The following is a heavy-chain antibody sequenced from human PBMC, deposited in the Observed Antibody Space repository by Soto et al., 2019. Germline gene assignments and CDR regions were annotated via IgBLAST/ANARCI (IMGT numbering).Heavy chain of an antibody. CDR3: AGGQYSFDY. CDR1: GFPFSSYG. J-gene: IGHJ4*02. D-gene: IGHD2-15*01. CDR2: ISYDGSNK. V-gene: IGHV3-30*03. Sequence: QVQLVESGGGVVQPGRSLRLSCAASGFPFSSYGMHWVRQAPGKGLEWVAHISYDGSNKHYTDYVKGRFTISRDNSKNRLYLQMISLRAEDTAVYYCAGGQYSFDYCGQGTRVSVSS.